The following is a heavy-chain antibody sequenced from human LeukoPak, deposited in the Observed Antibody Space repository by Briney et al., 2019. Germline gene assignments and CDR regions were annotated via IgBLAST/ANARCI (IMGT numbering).Heavy chain of an antibody. V-gene: IGHV3-53*01. D-gene: IGHD3-10*01. CDR3: ARESMVRGVTVLDY. CDR2: IYSGGGT. Sequence: GGSLRLSCAASGFTVSSDYMSWVRQAPGEGLERVSGIYSGGGTYSADSVNGRFTISTDNSKNTLYLQMNSQRAEDTAVYYCARESMVRGVTVLDYWGQGTLVTASS. J-gene: IGHJ4*02. CDR1: GFTVSSDY.